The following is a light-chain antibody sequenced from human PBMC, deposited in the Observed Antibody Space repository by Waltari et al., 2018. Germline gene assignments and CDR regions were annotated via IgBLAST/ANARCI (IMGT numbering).Light chain of an antibody. V-gene: IGLV1-47*01. CDR3: GGWDDSLNGWV. CDR1: NSNIGNNH. CDR2: RNN. Sequence: QSVMTQPPSASGTPGQSVTISCSGSNSNIGNNHVYWSQQLPGAAPKLLIYRNNQRPAGVPDRFSVSKSGTSASLAISGLRSEDEGDYYCGGWDDSLNGWVFGGGTKLTVL. J-gene: IGLJ3*02.